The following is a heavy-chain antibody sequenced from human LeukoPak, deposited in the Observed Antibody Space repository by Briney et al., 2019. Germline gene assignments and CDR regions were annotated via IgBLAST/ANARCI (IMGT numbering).Heavy chain of an antibody. CDR1: GFTVSSNY. D-gene: IGHD5-18*01. CDR3: ARDGYGSYYYYGMDV. CDR2: IYSGGST. J-gene: IGHJ6*02. V-gene: IGHV3-53*01. Sequence: GGSLRLSCAASGFTVSSNYMSWVRQAPGKGLEWVSVIYSGGSTYYADSVKGRFTISRGNSKNTLYLQMNSLRAEDTAVYYCARDGYGSYYYYGMDVWGQGTTVTVSS.